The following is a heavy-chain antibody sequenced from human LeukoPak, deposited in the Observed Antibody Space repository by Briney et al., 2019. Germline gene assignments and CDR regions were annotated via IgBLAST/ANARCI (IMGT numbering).Heavy chain of an antibody. D-gene: IGHD3-10*01. CDR2: LYRDGGTT. CDR1: GFTVSRSF. J-gene: IGHJ4*02. V-gene: IGHV3-53*01. Sequence: GGSLRLSCAASGFTVSRSFMNWVRQAPGKGLEWLAILYRDGGTTYYADSVKGRFTISRDNSKNTLYLQMNSLRAEDTAVYYCAKAEEGDLSYYFDYWGQGTLVTVSS. CDR3: AKAEEGDLSYYFDY.